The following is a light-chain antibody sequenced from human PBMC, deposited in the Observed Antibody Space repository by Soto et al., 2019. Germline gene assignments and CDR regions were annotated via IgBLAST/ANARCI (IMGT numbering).Light chain of an antibody. Sequence: DIQMTQTPSSLSASVGDRVTITFQASQNINNYLNWYQQKPGRAPKLLIYDASNLEAGVPSRFRGSGSGADVTVTISRLQPEDIVTNYWQQYENLPTFGQGTRLEIK. CDR3: QQYENLPT. V-gene: IGKV1-33*01. CDR1: QNINNY. CDR2: DAS. J-gene: IGKJ5*01.